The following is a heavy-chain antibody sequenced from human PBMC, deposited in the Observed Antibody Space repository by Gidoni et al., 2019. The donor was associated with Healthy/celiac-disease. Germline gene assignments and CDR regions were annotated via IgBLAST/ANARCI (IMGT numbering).Heavy chain of an antibody. CDR3: ARLNSSGWYPNHYYYYGMDV. CDR1: GYSFTSYW. Sequence: EVQLVQSGAEVKKPGESLKISCKGSGYSFTSYWIGWVRQMPGKGLEWMGIVYPGDADTRYSPSFQGQVTISADKSISTAYLQWSSLKASDTAMYYCARLNSSGWYPNHYYYYGMDVWGQGTTVTVSS. V-gene: IGHV5-51*01. J-gene: IGHJ6*02. CDR2: VYPGDADT. D-gene: IGHD6-19*01.